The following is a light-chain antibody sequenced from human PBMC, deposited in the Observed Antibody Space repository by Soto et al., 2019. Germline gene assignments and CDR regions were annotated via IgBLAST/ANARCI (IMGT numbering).Light chain of an antibody. CDR3: SSYTSGSTFAV. Sequence: QSVLIQPASVSGSPGQSITISCTGTSSDVGGYNLVSWYQHHPGKAPKLMIYDVSNRPSGVSNRFSGSKSGNTASLTISGLQAEDEADYYCSSYTSGSTFAVFGGGTKLTVL. J-gene: IGLJ2*01. V-gene: IGLV2-14*03. CDR1: SSDVGGYNL. CDR2: DVS.